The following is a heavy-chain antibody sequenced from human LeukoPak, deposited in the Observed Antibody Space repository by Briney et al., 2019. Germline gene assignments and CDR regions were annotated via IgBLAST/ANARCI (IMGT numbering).Heavy chain of an antibody. CDR3: AKDLSTSGWILDY. D-gene: IGHD6-19*01. Sequence: GGSLRLSCAASGFTFDDYTMHWVRQAPGKGLEWVSVISWDGGSAYYTDSVKGRFTISRDNSKNSLYLQMNSLTTEDTALYYCAKDLSTSGWILDYWGQGTLVTVSS. CDR2: ISWDGGSA. V-gene: IGHV3-43*01. CDR1: GFTFDDYT. J-gene: IGHJ4*02.